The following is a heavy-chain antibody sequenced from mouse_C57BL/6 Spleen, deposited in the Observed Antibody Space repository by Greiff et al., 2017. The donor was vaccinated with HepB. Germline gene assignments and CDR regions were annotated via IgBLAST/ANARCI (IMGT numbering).Heavy chain of an antibody. CDR2: INPSTGGT. Sequence: VQLQQSGPELVKPGASVKISCKASGYSFTGYYMNWVKQSPEKSLEWIGEINPSTGGTTYNQKFKAKATLTVDKSSSTAYMQLKSLTSEDSAVYYCARSYDYGYAMDYWGQGTSVTVSS. D-gene: IGHD2-4*01. V-gene: IGHV1-42*01. CDR1: GYSFTGYY. CDR3: ARSYDYGYAMDY. J-gene: IGHJ4*01.